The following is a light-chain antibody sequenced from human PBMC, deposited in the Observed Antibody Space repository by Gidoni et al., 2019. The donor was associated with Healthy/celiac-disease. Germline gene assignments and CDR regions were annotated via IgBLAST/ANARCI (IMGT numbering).Light chain of an antibody. V-gene: IGKV3-20*01. CDR1: QSVSSSY. Sequence: EIVLTQSPGTLSLCPGERATLSCRASQSVSSSYLAWYQQKPGQAPRLLIYGASSRATGIPDRFSDSGSGTDFTLTISRLEPEDFAVYYCQQYGSSPWTFGQXTKVEIK. J-gene: IGKJ1*01. CDR3: QQYGSSPWT. CDR2: GAS.